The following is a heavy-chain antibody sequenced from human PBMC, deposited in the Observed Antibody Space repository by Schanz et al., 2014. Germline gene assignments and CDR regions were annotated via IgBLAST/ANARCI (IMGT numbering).Heavy chain of an antibody. Sequence: EVQLVESGGGLIQPGGSLRLSCAASGFGFSSFAMTWVRQAPGRGLEWVSSISSRSSHIYYADSVKGRFTVSRDNAKNSVYLQMNGLRVEDTAVYYCVRERTNYGGNSYFFDHWGQGTLVTVSS. D-gene: IGHD2-21*02. CDR3: VRERTNYGGNSYFFDH. J-gene: IGHJ4*02. CDR1: GFGFSSFA. V-gene: IGHV3-21*01. CDR2: ISSRSSHI.